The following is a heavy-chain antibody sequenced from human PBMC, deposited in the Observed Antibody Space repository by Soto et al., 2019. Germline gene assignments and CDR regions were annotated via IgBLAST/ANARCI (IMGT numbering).Heavy chain of an antibody. CDR3: AKDTTVTTLHPLSASSGMDA. V-gene: IGHV3-30*18. CDR1: GFTFSSYG. Sequence: GGSLRLSCAASGFTFSSYGMHWVRQAPGKGLEWVAVISYDGSNKYYADSLKGRFTISRDNSKNTLYLQMNSLRAEDTAVYYCAKDTTVTTLHPLSASSGMDAWGQGNTLTISS. CDR2: ISYDGSNK. D-gene: IGHD4-17*01. J-gene: IGHJ6*02.